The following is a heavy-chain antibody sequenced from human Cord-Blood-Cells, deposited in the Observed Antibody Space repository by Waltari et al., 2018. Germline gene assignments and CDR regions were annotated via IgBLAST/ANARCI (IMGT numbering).Heavy chain of an antibody. CDR2: IYYSGST. D-gene: IGHD3-3*01. CDR1: GGSISSSSSY. CDR3: ASGFYDFWSGYYPEFDY. V-gene: IGHV4-39*01. Sequence: QLQLQESGPGLVKPSETLSLTCTVSGGSISSSSSYWGWIRQPPGKGLEWIGSIYYSGSTYYNPSLKSRVTISVDTSKNQFSLKLSSVTAADTAVYYCASGFYDFWSGYYPEFDYWGQGTLVTVSS. J-gene: IGHJ4*02.